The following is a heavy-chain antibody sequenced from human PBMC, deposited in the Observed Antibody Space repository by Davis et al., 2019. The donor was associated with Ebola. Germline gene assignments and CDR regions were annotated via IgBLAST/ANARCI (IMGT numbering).Heavy chain of an antibody. CDR1: GFIFSTYV. CDR3: TNYYYGLGD. D-gene: IGHD3-10*01. Sequence: GGSLRLACSASGFIFSTYVMSWVRQAPGMGLEWVANIKQDGSEKYYVDSVKGRFTISRDNAKNSLYLHMNSLRAEDTAVYYCTNYYYGLGDWGQGTLVSVSS. V-gene: IGHV3-7*03. CDR2: IKQDGSEK. J-gene: IGHJ4*02.